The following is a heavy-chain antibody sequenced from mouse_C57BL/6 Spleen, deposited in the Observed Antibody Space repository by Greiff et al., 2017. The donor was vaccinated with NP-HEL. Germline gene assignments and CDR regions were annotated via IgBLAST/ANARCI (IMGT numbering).Heavy chain of an antibody. D-gene: IGHD1-1*01. J-gene: IGHJ2*01. CDR1: GYTFTSYW. CDR2: IHLNSGSP. V-gene: IGHV1-64*01. Sequence: QVQLQQPGAELVKPGASVKLSCKASGYTFTSYWMHWVKQRPGQGLEWIGMIHLNSGSPNYNEKLKSKATLTVDKSSSTAYMQISSLTSEDSAVYYYARWGTTVIANHNYWGQDTTLTDSS. CDR3: ARWGTTVIANHNY.